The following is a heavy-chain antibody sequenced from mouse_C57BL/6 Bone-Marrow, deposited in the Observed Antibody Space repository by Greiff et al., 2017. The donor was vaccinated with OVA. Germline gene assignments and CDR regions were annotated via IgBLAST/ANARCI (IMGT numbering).Heavy chain of an antibody. CDR2: ISDGGSYT. V-gene: IGHV5-4*03. CDR3: ARGAIYYDCTVCYFDY. J-gene: IGHJ2*01. Sequence: EVKVVESGGGLVKPGGSLKLSCAASGFTFTSYAMSWVRQTPEKRLEWVATISDGGSYTYYPDNVQGRFNIPRDNAKNNLYLQMSHLKSEDTTLYYYARGAIYYDCTVCYFDYWGQGTTLTVTS. CDR1: GFTFTSYA. D-gene: IGHD2-4*01.